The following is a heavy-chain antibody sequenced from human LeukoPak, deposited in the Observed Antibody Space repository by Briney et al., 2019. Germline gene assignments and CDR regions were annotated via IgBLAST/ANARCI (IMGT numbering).Heavy chain of an antibody. CDR2: INPNSGGT. CDR3: ARGLWGAARFILNY. Sequence: GASVKVSCKASGYTVTGYYMHWVRQAPGQGLEWMGWINPNSGGTNYAQKFRGRVTMTRDTSISTAYMELSRLRSDDTAVYYCARGLWGAARFILNYWGQGTLVTVSS. V-gene: IGHV1-2*02. J-gene: IGHJ4*02. D-gene: IGHD6-6*01. CDR1: GYTVTGYY.